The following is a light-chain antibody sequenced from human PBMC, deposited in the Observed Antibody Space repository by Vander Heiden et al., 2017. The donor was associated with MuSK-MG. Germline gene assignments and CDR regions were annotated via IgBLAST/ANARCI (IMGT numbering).Light chain of an antibody. CDR2: DTP. V-gene: IGLV7-46*01. CDR1: TGTVTSGHW. Sequence: QAVVTQVPSLTVSPGGTVTLTCGSSTGTVTSGHWPYWIQQKPGQAPMTLIYDTPYKHAWTPARCSGSLLGGKAALTRSGAQPEDEDEYYCLLTDSGVRVFGGGTKLTVL. CDR3: LLTDSGVRV. J-gene: IGLJ2*01.